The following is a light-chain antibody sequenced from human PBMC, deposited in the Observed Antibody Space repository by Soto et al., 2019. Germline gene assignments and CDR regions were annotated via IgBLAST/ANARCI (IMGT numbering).Light chain of an antibody. CDR2: KAS. V-gene: IGKV1-5*03. CDR3: QRYDNFWT. Sequence: DIQMTQSPSTLTASVGDRVTITCRASQSIGTWLAWYQQKPGKAPKVLIYKASSIESGVPSRFSGSGSGTELTLTISSLQAEDFVTYYCQRYDNFWTFGQGTKV. J-gene: IGKJ1*01. CDR1: QSIGTW.